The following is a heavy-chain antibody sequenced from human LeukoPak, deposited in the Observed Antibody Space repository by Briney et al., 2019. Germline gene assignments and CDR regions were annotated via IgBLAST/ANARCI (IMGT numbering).Heavy chain of an antibody. D-gene: IGHD2-15*01. CDR3: ARASAVWPHLLVY. J-gene: IGHJ4*02. CDR2: ISSSGSTI. V-gene: IGHV3-11*01. Sequence: GGSLRLSCAASGFTFSDYYMSWIRQAPGKGLEWVSYISSSGSTIYYADSVKGRFTISRDNAKNSLYLQMNSLRAEDTAVYYCARASAVWPHLLVYWGRGTLVTVSS. CDR1: GFTFSDYY.